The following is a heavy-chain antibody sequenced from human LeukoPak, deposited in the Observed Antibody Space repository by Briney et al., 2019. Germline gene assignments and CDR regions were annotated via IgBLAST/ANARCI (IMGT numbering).Heavy chain of an antibody. J-gene: IGHJ4*02. V-gene: IGHV4-30-2*02. CDR2: IYHSGST. CDR3: ARYSDMAARFFDY. D-gene: IGHD6-6*01. CDR1: GGSISSGGYS. Sequence: PSETLSLTCAVSGGSISSGGYSWSWIRQPPGKGLEWIGYIYHSGSTYYNPSLKSRVTISVDRSKNQFSLRLNSVTAADTAVYYCARYSDMAARFFDYWGQGILVTVSS.